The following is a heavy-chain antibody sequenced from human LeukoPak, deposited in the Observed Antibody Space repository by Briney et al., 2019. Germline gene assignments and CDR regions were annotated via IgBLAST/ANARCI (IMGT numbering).Heavy chain of an antibody. V-gene: IGHV3-23*01. CDR1: GFTFSSYA. Sequence: PGGSLRLSCAASGFTFSSYAMHWVRQAPGKGLEWVSAISGSGGSTYYADSVKGRFTISRDNSKNTLYLQMNSLRGEDTAVYNCARGKISGYDLPAYYYYGMDVWGQGTTVTVSS. J-gene: IGHJ6*02. CDR3: ARGKISGYDLPAYYYYGMDV. D-gene: IGHD5-12*01. CDR2: ISGSGGST.